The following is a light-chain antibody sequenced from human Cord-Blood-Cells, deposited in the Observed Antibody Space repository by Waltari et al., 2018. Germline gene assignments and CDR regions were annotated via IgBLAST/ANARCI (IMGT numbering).Light chain of an antibody. Sequence: ILLTQSPCTLSLSPAYTASLYCRASQSVSSSYLAWYQQNPGQAPRLLIYGASSRATGIPDRFSGSGSGTDFTLTNSRLEPEDFAVYYCQQYGSSPFTFGPGTKVDIK. V-gene: IGKV3-20*01. CDR2: GAS. J-gene: IGKJ3*01. CDR1: QSVSSSY. CDR3: QQYGSSPFT.